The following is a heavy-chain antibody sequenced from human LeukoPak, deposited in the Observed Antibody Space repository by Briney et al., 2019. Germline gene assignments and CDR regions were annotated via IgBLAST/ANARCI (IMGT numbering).Heavy chain of an antibody. CDR1: GGSISGTYY. D-gene: IGHD3-16*01. CDR3: ARRWVYDKRAFDA. Sequence: PSETLSLTCTVSGGSISGTYYWSWIRQPPGKGLEWIGYIYYTGTTDSNPSLKSRVTISLDTSKNQFSLNLSYVTAADTAVYYCARRWVYDKRAFDAWGQGTMVTVSS. V-gene: IGHV4-59*08. CDR2: IYYTGTT. J-gene: IGHJ3*01.